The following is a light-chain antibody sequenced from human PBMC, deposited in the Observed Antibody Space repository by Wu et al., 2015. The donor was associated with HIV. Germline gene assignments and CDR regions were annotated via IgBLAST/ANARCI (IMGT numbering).Light chain of an antibody. CDR2: GAS. CDR3: QKYNTAPWT. CDR1: QSISSN. V-gene: IGKV3-15*01. J-gene: IGKJ1*01. Sequence: EIVMTQSPATLSVSPGERVTLSCRASQSISSNLAWYQHKPGQAPRLLIYGASTRATGIPGRFSGSGSGTEFTLTISSLQSEDVATYYCQKYNTAPWTFGQGTKVEMK.